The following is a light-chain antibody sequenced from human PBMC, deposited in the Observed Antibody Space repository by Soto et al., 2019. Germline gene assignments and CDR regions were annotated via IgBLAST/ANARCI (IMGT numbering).Light chain of an antibody. Sequence: SSELTQPPSVSVAPGKTARITCGGNKIGSKSVHWYQQRPGQAPVLIISYDSDRPSGIPERFSGSNSGNTATLTISRVEAGDEADYYCQVWDSSGDHKVVFGGGTKLTVL. V-gene: IGLV3-21*04. CDR2: YDS. CDR3: QVWDSSGDHKVV. J-gene: IGLJ2*01. CDR1: KIGSKS.